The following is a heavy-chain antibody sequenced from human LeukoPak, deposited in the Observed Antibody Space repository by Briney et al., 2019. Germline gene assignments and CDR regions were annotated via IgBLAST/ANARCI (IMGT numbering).Heavy chain of an antibody. Sequence: GGSLRLSCAASGFTFSSYGMHWVRQAPGKGLEWVAFIRYDGSNKYYADSVKGRFTISRDNSKNTLYLQMNSLRAEDTAVYYCAKDQGGGELPTPFDYWGQGTLVTVSS. CDR3: AKDQGGGELPTPFDY. CDR2: IRYDGSNK. D-gene: IGHD1-26*01. V-gene: IGHV3-30*02. CDR1: GFTFSSYG. J-gene: IGHJ4*02.